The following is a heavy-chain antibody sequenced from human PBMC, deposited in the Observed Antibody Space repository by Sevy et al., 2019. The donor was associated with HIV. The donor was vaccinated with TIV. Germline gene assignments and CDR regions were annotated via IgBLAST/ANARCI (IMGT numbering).Heavy chain of an antibody. Sequence: GGSLRLSCATSGFIFKNYWMHWVRQVPGKGLVWVSRINSDGSSATYADSVKGRFTISRDNAKNTLYLQMNSLRAEDTAMYYFARSPNVHRGWGQGTLVTVSS. D-gene: IGHD3-10*01. CDR2: INSDGSSA. V-gene: IGHV3-74*01. J-gene: IGHJ4*02. CDR3: ARSPNVHRG. CDR1: GFIFKNYW.